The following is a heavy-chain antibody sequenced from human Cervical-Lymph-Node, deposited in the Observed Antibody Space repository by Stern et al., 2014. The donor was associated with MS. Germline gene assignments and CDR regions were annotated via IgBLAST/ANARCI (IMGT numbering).Heavy chain of an antibody. CDR1: GFNFSEYG. V-gene: IGHV3-49*03. CDR3: SRDGGYFDWLFHLFKH. CDR2: IRGKAYGETT. Sequence: EVHLVESGGGLVQPGRSLKLSCLASGFNFSEYGMSWFRQAPGKGLEWLGFIRGKAYGETTEYGASVKDRFIISRDESKSTAYLQMNSLKSEDTGVYYCSRDGGYFDWLFHLFKHWGQGALVTVSS. D-gene: IGHD3-9*01. J-gene: IGHJ4*02.